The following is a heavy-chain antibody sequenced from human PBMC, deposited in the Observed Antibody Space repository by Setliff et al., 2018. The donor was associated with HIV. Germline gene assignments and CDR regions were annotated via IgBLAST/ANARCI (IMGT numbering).Heavy chain of an antibody. D-gene: IGHD3-16*01. CDR1: GGSISSGGYY. V-gene: IGHV4-31*03. CDR3: ARELGASPHDVFDI. Sequence: LSLTCTVSGGSISSGGYYWSWIRQHPGKGLEWIGYIYYSGSTYYNPSLKSRVTISVDTSKNQFSLKLSSVTAADTAVYYCARELGASPHDVFDIWGQGTMVTVSS. CDR2: IYYSGST. J-gene: IGHJ3*02.